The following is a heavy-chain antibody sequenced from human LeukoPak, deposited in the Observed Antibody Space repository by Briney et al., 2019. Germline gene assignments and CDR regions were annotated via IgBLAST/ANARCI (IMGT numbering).Heavy chain of an antibody. CDR1: GFTFSASS. J-gene: IGHJ4*02. Sequence: GRSLRLSCAASGFTFSASSMHWVRQAPGKGLEWVAVVSFQPNVQYYADSAKGRFTISRDNSRSAVHLEMNSLRPDDTAVYYCVREGYYGPGSSPTFYFDSWGRGTLVTVSS. CDR2: VSFQPNVQ. V-gene: IGHV3-30*04. D-gene: IGHD3-10*01. CDR3: VREGYYGPGSSPTFYFDS.